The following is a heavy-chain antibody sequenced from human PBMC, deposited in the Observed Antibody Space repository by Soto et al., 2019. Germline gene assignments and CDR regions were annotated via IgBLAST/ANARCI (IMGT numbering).Heavy chain of an antibody. Sequence: GGSLRLSCAASGFTFEDYAMYWVRLAPGKGLELVSGISWNSGSIGYADSVKGRFTISRDNAKNSLYLQMNSLRAEDTALYYCAEELYSNYSHYYYYGMDVWGQGTTVTVSS. CDR2: ISWNSGSI. CDR1: GFTFEDYA. D-gene: IGHD4-4*01. CDR3: AEELYSNYSHYYYYGMDV. V-gene: IGHV3-9*01. J-gene: IGHJ6*02.